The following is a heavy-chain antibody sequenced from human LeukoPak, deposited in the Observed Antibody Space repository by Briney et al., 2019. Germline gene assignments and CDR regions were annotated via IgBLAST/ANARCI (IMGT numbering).Heavy chain of an antibody. CDR3: ARGGYYDSSGYYPDY. CDR2: ISYDGSNK. V-gene: IGHV3-30*04. Sequence: GGSLRLSCAASGFTFSSYAMHWVRQAPGKGLEWVAVISYDGSNKYYADSVKGRFTISRDNSKNTLYLQMNSLRAEDTAVYYCARGGYYDSSGYYPDYWGQGTLVTVSS. CDR1: GFTFSSYA. D-gene: IGHD3-22*01. J-gene: IGHJ4*02.